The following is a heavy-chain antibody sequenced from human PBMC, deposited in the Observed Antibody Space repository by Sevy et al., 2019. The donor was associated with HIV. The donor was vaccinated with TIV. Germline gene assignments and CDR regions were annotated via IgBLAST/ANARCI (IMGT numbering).Heavy chain of an antibody. Sequence: GGSLRLSCAASGFTFSNAWMSWVRRAPGKGLEWVGRIKSKTDGGTTDYAAPVKGRFTISRDDSKNTLYLQMNSLKTEDTAVYYCTTSPGRYCSGGSCYAFDYWGQGTLVTVSS. CDR1: GFTFSNAW. CDR3: TTSPGRYCSGGSCYAFDY. J-gene: IGHJ4*02. CDR2: IKSKTDGGTT. V-gene: IGHV3-15*01. D-gene: IGHD2-15*01.